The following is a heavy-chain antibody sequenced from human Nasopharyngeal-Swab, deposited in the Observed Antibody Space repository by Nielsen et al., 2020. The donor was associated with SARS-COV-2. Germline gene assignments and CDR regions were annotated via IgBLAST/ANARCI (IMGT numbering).Heavy chain of an antibody. D-gene: IGHD4-23*01. Sequence: SVKVSCKASGGTFSSYAISWVRQAPGQGLEWMGGIIPIFGTANYAQKLQGRVTITADKSTSTAYMELSSLRPEDTAVYYCARGSTVVTPVDYWGQGTLVTVSS. CDR3: ARGSTVVTPVDY. V-gene: IGHV1-69*06. CDR2: IIPIFGTA. CDR1: GGTFSSYA. J-gene: IGHJ4*02.